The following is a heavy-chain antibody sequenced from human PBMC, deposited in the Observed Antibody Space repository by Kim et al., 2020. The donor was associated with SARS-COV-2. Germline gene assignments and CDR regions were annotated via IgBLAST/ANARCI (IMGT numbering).Heavy chain of an antibody. Sequence: SETLSLTCTVSGGSISSYYWSWIRQPPGKGLEWIGYIYYSGSTNYNPSLKSRVTISVDTSKNQFSLKLSSVTAADTAVYYCARVRYSSGWYGAFDIWGQG. CDR1: GGSISSYY. J-gene: IGHJ3*02. CDR2: IYYSGST. CDR3: ARVRYSSGWYGAFDI. D-gene: IGHD6-19*01. V-gene: IGHV4-59*01.